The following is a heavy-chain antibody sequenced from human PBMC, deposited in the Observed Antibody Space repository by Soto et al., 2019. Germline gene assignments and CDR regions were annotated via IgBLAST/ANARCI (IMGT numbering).Heavy chain of an antibody. J-gene: IGHJ4*02. CDR1: GFTFSTYW. CDR3: ARVKSLAGHY. D-gene: IGHD2-15*01. CDR2: IKQDGRDK. V-gene: IGHV3-7*05. Sequence: EVQLVESGGGLVQPGGSLRLSCAASGFTFSTYWMSWVRQAPGKGLEWVANIKQDGRDKYYVDSVKGRFTISRDNAKNSLYLQMNGLRAEDTAVYYCARVKSLAGHYWGQGTLVTVSS.